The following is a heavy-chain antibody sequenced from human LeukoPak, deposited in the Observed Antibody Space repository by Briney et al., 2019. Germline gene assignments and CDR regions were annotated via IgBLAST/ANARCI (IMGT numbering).Heavy chain of an antibody. CDR1: GFTFSSYG. V-gene: IGHV3-30*02. J-gene: IGHJ6*03. D-gene: IGHD6-13*01. CDR2: IRYDGSNK. Sequence: GGSLRLSCAASGFTFSSYGMHWVRQAPGKGLEWVAFIRYDGSNKYYADSVKGRFTISRDNSKNTLYLQMNSLRAEDTAVYYCAKDLNSSWYDYYYYYMDVWGKGTTVTISS. CDR3: AKDLNSSWYDYYYYYMDV.